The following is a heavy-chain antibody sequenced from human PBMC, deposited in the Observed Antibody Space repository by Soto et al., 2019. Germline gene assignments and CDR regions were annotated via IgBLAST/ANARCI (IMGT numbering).Heavy chain of an antibody. V-gene: IGHV3-30-3*01. CDR3: ARDIAASRDFGY. CDR1: GFTFSSYA. CDR2: ISYDGSNK. J-gene: IGHJ4*02. D-gene: IGHD2-15*01. Sequence: PGGSLRLSCAASGFTFSSYAMHWVRRAPGKGLEWVAVISYDGSNKYYADSVKGRFTISRDNSKNTLYLQMNSLRAEDTAVYYCARDIAASRDFGYWGQGTLVTVSS.